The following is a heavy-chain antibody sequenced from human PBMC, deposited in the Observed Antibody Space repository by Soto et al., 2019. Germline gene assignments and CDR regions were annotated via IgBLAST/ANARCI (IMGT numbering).Heavy chain of an antibody. CDR3: ARGASWFDP. Sequence: ASVKVSCKVSGYSLTELSIHWVRQAPGEGLEWMGGYDLEKGETIYAQKFQGRVTMTEDSPTDTPYMQLRSLRSEDTAVYYCARGASWFDPWGQGTLVTVSS. V-gene: IGHV1-24*01. CDR2: YDLEKGET. CDR1: GYSLTELS. J-gene: IGHJ5*02.